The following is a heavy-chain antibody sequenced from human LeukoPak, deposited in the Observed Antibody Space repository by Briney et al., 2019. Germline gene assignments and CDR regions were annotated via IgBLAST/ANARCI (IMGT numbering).Heavy chain of an antibody. J-gene: IGHJ3*02. V-gene: IGHV4-34*11. CDR2: IYYSGSP. CDR3: ARDSKRITVDAFDI. D-gene: IGHD3-10*01. CDR1: GGSFSGYY. Sequence: SETLSLTCAVYGGSFSGYYWSWIRQPPGKGLEGIGSIYYSGSPYYNPSIKSRVPISVDTSKNQFSLKLSSVTAADTAVYYCARDSKRITVDAFDIWGQGTMVTVSS.